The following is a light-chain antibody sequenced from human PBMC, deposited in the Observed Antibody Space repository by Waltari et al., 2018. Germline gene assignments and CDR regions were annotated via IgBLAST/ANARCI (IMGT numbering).Light chain of an antibody. CDR1: SSNIGAGYD. J-gene: IGLJ2*01. Sequence: QSVLTQPPSVSGAPGPRVTIPCTGSSSNIGAGYDVPWYQQLPGTVPKLLIYANSNRPSGVPDRFSGSKSGTSASLAITGLQAEDEADYYCQSYDSSLSDWVFGGGTKLTVL. CDR3: QSYDSSLSDWV. CDR2: ANS. V-gene: IGLV1-40*01.